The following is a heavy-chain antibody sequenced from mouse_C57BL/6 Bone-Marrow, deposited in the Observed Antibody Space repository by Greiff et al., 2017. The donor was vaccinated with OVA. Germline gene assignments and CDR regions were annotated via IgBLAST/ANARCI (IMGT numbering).Heavy chain of an antibody. CDR3: ARPYIGYAMDY. CDR1: GYTFTSYG. CDR2: IYPRSGNT. Sequence: QVQLKESGAELARPGASVKLSCKASGYTFTSYGISWVKQRTGQGLEWIGEIYPRSGNTYYNEKFKGKATLTADKSSSTAYMELRSLTSEDAAVDFCARPYIGYAMDYWGQGTSVTGSS. V-gene: IGHV1-81*01. D-gene: IGHD1-3*01. J-gene: IGHJ4*01.